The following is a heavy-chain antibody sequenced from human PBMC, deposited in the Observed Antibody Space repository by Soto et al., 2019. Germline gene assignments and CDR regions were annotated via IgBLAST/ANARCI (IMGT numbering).Heavy chain of an antibody. J-gene: IGHJ6*02. CDR2: IYYSGST. CDR1: GGSISSYY. D-gene: IGHD2-21*01. V-gene: IGHV4-59*01. CDR3: ARDKVIDYYGMDV. Sequence: PSETLSVTCTVSGGSISSYYWSWIRQPPGKGLEWIGYIYYSGSTNYNPSLKSRVTISVDTSKNHFSLKLSSVTAADTAVYYCARDKVIDYYGMDVWGQGTTVTVSS.